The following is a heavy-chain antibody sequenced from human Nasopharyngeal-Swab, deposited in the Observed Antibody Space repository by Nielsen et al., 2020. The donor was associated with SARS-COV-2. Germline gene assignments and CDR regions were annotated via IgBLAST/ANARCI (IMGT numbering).Heavy chain of an antibody. J-gene: IGHJ5*02. D-gene: IGHD2-2*01. CDR2: INPHSRGT. Sequence: ASVKVSCKASGYTLTGYYMHWVRQAPGQGLEWMGWINPHSRGTKYAQKFQGRVTMTSDTSINTAYMELSSLRSEDTAVYYCAREDIGVVPVAMGYNWFDPWGQGTLVTVSS. V-gene: IGHV1-2*02. CDR1: GYTLTGYY. CDR3: AREDIGVVPVAMGYNWFDP.